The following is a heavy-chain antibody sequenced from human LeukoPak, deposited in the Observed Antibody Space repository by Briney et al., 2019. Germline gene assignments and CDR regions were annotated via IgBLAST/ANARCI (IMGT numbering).Heavy chain of an antibody. V-gene: IGHV3-23*01. CDR3: AKDQRPRGYAFDI. J-gene: IGHJ3*02. D-gene: IGHD1-1*01. CDR1: GFTFSDYY. Sequence: PGGSLRLSCAASGFTFSDYYMSWIRQAPGKGLEWVSAISGSGGSTYYADSVKGRFTISRDNSKNTLYLQMNSLRAEDTAVYYCAKDQRPRGYAFDIWGQGTMVTVSS. CDR2: ISGSGGST.